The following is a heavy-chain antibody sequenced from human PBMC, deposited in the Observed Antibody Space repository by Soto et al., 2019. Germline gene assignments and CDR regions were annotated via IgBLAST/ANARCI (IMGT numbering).Heavy chain of an antibody. J-gene: IGHJ4*02. CDR2: IKQDGNER. V-gene: IGHV3-7*05. CDR3: ARVKSFAGEY. Sequence: EVQLVESGGGLVQPGGSLRLSCAASGFTFSSYWMSWVRQVPGKGLEWVANIKQDGNERYYVDSVKGRFTISRDNAKNSLYLQMHSLTAEDTAVYYCARVKSFAGEYWGQGTLVTVSS. CDR1: GFTFSSYW. D-gene: IGHD1-1*01.